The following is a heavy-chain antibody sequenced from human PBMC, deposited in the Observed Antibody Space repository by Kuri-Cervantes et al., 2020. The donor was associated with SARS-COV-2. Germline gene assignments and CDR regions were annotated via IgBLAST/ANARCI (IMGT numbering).Heavy chain of an antibody. CDR3: ARERSLGTKIVVVVIDH. J-gene: IGHJ5*02. D-gene: IGHD3-22*01. Sequence: ESLKISCTVSGGSISSYYWSWIRQPAGRRLEWLGRIYSDGATNYNPSLQNQVTMSVDTSKNQFSLNLTSVTAADTAIYYCARERSLGTKIVVVVIDHWSQGTPVIVSS. CDR1: GGSISSYY. CDR2: IYSDGAT. V-gene: IGHV4-4*07.